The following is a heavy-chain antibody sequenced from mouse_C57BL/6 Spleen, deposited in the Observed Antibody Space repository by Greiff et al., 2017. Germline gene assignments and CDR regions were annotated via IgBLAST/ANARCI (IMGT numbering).Heavy chain of an antibody. Sequence: EVKLVESEGGLVQPGSSMKLSCTASGFTFSDYYMAWVRQVPEKGLEWVANINYDGSSTYYLDSLKSRFIISRDNAKNILYLQMSSLKSEDTATYYCARGQGGYFDYWGQGTTLTVSS. J-gene: IGHJ2*01. CDR3: ARGQGGYFDY. CDR2: INYDGSST. CDR1: GFTFSDYY. V-gene: IGHV5-16*01.